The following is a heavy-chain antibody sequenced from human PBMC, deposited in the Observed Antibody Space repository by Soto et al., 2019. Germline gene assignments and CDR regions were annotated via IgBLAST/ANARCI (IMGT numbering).Heavy chain of an antibody. Sequence: PGGSLRLSCAASGFTFISYSMNWVRQAPGKGLEWVSSISSSSSYIYYADSVKGRFTISRDNAKNSLYLQMNSLRAEDTAVYYCARLVVPAAIGFYYYYYGMDVWGQGTTVTVSS. V-gene: IGHV3-21*01. J-gene: IGHJ6*02. CDR2: ISSSSSYI. D-gene: IGHD2-2*01. CDR1: GFTFISYS. CDR3: ARLVVPAAIGFYYYYYGMDV.